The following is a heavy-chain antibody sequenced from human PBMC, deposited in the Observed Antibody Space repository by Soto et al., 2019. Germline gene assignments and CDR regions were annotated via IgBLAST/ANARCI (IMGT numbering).Heavy chain of an antibody. CDR2: IYHSGST. D-gene: IGHD2-2*01. CDR3: ASLPATSDFDY. V-gene: IGHV4-4*02. J-gene: IGHJ4*02. CDR1: GGSISSSNW. Sequence: QVQLQESVPGLVKPSGTLSLTCAVSGGSISSSNWLSWVRQPPGKGLEWIGAIYHSGSTNYHPSLKSRVTISVDKATNQFSLKLSSVTAADTAVYYCASLPATSDFDYCVQGTLFNFSS.